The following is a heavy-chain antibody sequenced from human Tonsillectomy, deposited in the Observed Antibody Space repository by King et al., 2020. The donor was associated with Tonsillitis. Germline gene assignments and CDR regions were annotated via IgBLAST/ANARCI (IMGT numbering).Heavy chain of an antibody. CDR1: GYTFTSYG. J-gene: IGHJ5*02. D-gene: IGHD3-3*01. Sequence: QLVQSGAEVKKPGASVKVSCKASGYTFTSYGISWGRQAPGQGLEWMGWISAYNGNTNYSQKLQGRVTMTTDTSTSTAYMELRGLRSDDTAVYYCARDYDDFWSGSGGWFDPWGQGTLVTVSS. CDR2: ISAYNGNT. CDR3: ARDYDDFWSGSGGWFDP. V-gene: IGHV1-18*01.